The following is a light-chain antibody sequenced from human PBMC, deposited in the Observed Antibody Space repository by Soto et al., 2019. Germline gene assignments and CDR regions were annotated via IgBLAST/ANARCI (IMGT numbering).Light chain of an antibody. Sequence: DIQMTQSPSTLSASVGDRVTITCRASQSISSWVAWYQQKPGKAPKLLIYKASSLEGGVPSRFSGSGSGTDFTLTISSLQPDEFATYYCQQYHSYSLTLGGGTKVDIK. J-gene: IGKJ4*01. CDR3: QQYHSYSLT. V-gene: IGKV1-5*03. CDR2: KAS. CDR1: QSISSW.